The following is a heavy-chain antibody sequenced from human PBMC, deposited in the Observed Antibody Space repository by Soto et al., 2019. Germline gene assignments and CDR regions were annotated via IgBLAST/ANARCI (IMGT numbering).Heavy chain of an antibody. D-gene: IGHD1-26*01. CDR2: INAGNGNT. CDR1: GYTFTSYA. Sequence: ASVKVSCKASGYTFTSYAMHWVRQAPGQRLEWMGWINAGNGNTKYSQKFQGRVTITRYTSASTAYRELSSLRSDDRAVYYCAREGGSYPYYYSGMDVWGPGTTVTVSS. CDR3: AREGGSYPYYYSGMDV. J-gene: IGHJ6*02. V-gene: IGHV1-3*01.